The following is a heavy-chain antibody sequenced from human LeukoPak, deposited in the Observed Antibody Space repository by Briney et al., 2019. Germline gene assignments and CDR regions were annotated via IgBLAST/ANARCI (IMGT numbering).Heavy chain of an antibody. D-gene: IGHD1-1*01. CDR1: GYTFTIYA. V-gene: IGHV1-3*01. CDR2: ISAGNGDT. Sequence: ASVKVSCTASGYTFTIYAMHWVRRAPGQRLEWMGWISAGNGDTKYPQKFQGRVTIARDTSASTAYMELSSLRSEDTAVCYCARDRGGTGDFDYWGQGTLVTVSS. J-gene: IGHJ4*02. CDR3: ARDRGGTGDFDY.